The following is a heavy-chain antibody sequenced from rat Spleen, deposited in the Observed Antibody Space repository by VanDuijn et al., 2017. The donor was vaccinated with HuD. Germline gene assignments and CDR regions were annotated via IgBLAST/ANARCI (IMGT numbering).Heavy chain of an antibody. CDR2: ISSSSGT. V-gene: IGHV5-62*01. J-gene: IGHJ2*01. CDR1: GFTFSSYL. Sequence: VQLVETGGGLVQPGKSLKLSCSASGFTFSSYLLHWVRQAPGKGLDWVAYISSSSGTVYADAVEGRFTISRDIAKSSLFLQMDSLRSEDTATYYCTTGPPSPSYPRDYWGQGVMVTVSS. CDR3: TTGPPSPSYPRDY. D-gene: IGHD1-7*01.